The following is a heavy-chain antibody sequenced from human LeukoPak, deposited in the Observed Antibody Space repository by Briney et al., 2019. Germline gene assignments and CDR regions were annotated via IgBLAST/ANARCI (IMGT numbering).Heavy chain of an antibody. J-gene: IGHJ4*02. Sequence: SETLSLTCTVSGGSISSSSYYWGWIRQPPGKGLEWIGSIYYSGSTYYNPSLKSRVTISVDTSKNQFSLKLSSETAADTAVYYCARHRSYYYGSGNYFDYWGQGTLVTVSS. V-gene: IGHV4-39*01. CDR1: GGSISSSSYY. CDR2: IYYSGST. CDR3: ARHRSYYYGSGNYFDY. D-gene: IGHD3-10*01.